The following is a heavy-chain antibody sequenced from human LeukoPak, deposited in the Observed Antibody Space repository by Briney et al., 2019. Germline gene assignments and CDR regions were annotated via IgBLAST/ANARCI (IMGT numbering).Heavy chain of an antibody. CDR3: AKARGLIGGAFDI. CDR1: GFTFDDYI. V-gene: IGHV3-43*01. Sequence: HAGGSLRLSCAASGFTFDDYIMHWVRQAPGKGLECVSLVSWDGDTTYYADSVKGRFTISRDNSKNSLYLQMNSLRTEDTALYYCAKARGLIGGAFDIWGQGTMVAVSS. D-gene: IGHD3-22*01. J-gene: IGHJ3*02. CDR2: VSWDGDTT.